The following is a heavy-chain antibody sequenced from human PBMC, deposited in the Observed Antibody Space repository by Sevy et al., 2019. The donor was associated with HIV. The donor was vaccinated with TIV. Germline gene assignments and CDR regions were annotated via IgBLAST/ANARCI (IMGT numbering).Heavy chain of an antibody. V-gene: IGHV4-39*01. J-gene: IGHJ4*02. CDR2: VYHNGTT. Sequence: SETLSLVCTVSGGSIGRSSYDWGWIRQPPGKGLEWIGTVYHNGTTYYNPTLKSRVTILVDTSRNQFSLKLSIVTAADTAVYFCARQGGIVDRAFDYWGQGTLVTVSS. CDR1: GGSIGRSSYD. D-gene: IGHD2-21*01. CDR3: ARQGGIVDRAFDY.